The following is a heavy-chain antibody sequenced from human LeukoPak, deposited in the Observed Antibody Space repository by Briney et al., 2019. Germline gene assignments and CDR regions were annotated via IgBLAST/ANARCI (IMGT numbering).Heavy chain of an antibody. Sequence: GGSLRLSCAASGFTFSSYGMHWVRQAPGKGLEWVAVIWYDGSNKYYADSVKGRFTISRDNSKNTLYLQMNSLRVEDTAIYYCAKDSYDFWSGYSGPFDSWGQGILVTVSS. V-gene: IGHV3-33*06. D-gene: IGHD3-3*01. CDR1: GFTFSSYG. CDR2: IWYDGSNK. CDR3: AKDSYDFWSGYSGPFDS. J-gene: IGHJ5*01.